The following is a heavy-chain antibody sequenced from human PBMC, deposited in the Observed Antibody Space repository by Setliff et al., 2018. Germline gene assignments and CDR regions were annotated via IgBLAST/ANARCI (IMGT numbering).Heavy chain of an antibody. CDR3: VRDWASGDDH. D-gene: IGHD3-10*01. V-gene: IGHV3-74*01. Sequence: GGSLRLSCAAAGFTFSSHWMHRVRQAPGKGLVWVSRINSDGSSTSYADSVKGRFTISRDNAKNSLFLQMNILEVEGTAVYYCVRDWASGDDHWGRGTLVTVSS. CDR2: INSDGSST. CDR1: GFTFSSHW. J-gene: IGHJ4*02.